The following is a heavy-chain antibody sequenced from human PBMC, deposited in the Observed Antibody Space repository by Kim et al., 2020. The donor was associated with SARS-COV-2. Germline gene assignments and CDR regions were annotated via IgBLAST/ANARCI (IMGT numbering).Heavy chain of an antibody. CDR2: ISWNSGSI. CDR1: GFTFDDYA. J-gene: IGHJ6*02. D-gene: IGHD5-12*01. CDR3: AKGRHYSGYDIGYYGMDV. V-gene: IGHV3-9*01. Sequence: GGSLRLSCAASGFTFDDYAMHWVRQAPGKGLEWVSGISWNSGSIGYADSVKGRFTISRDNAKNSLYLQMNSLRAEDTALYYCAKGRHYSGYDIGYYGMDVWGQGTTVTVSS.